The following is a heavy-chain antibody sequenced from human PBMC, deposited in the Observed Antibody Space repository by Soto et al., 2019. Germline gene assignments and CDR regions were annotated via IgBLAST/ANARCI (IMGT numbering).Heavy chain of an antibody. J-gene: IGHJ4*02. CDR1: GFTFSGSS. D-gene: IGHD2-15*01. V-gene: IGHV3-73*01. CDR2: IRNKANSYAT. Sequence: HPVGSLRLSCAASGFTFSGSSVHWVRQASGKGLEWVGRIRNKANSYATAYAASVRGRFTISRDDSKNTAFLQMNSLNTEDTAVYYCISHSPEDMIRTWGQGTLVTVSS. CDR3: ISHSPEDMIRT.